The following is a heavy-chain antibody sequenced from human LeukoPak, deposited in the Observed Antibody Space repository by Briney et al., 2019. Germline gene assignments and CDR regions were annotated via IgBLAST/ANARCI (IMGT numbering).Heavy chain of an antibody. CDR3: AKDRSFYCSSTSCYAPDY. V-gene: IGHV3-30*02. Sequence: GGSLRLSCAASGFTFSGYGMHWVRQAPGKGLEWVAFIRFDGSNTYFADSVKGRFTISRDNSKKTLYLQMNSLRAEDTAVYYCAKDRSFYCSSTSCYAPDYWGQGTLVTVSS. J-gene: IGHJ4*02. CDR2: IRFDGSNT. D-gene: IGHD2-2*01. CDR1: GFTFSGYG.